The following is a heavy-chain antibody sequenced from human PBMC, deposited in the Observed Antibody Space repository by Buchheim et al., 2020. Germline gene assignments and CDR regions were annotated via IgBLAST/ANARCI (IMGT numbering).Heavy chain of an antibody. J-gene: IGHJ6*02. CDR3: ERDTIFGVVTTTIEYYYYGMDV. V-gene: IGHV3-48*03. CDR2: ISSSGSTI. Sequence: EVQLVESGGGLVQPGGSLRLSCAASGFTFSSYEMNWVRQAPGKGLEWVSYISSSGSTIYYADPVKGRFTISRDDAKNSLYLQMNSLRAEDTAVYDCERDTIFGVVTTTIEYYYYGMDVWGQGTT. CDR1: GFTFSSYE. D-gene: IGHD3-3*01.